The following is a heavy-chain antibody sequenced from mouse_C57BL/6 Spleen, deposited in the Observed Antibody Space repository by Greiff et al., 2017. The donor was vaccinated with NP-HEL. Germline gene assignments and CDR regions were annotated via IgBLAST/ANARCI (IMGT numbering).Heavy chain of an antibody. V-gene: IGHV1-26*01. J-gene: IGHJ4*01. CDR3: VRTDFAMDY. CDR1: GYTFTDYY. CDR2: INTNNGGT. Sequence: EVQLQQSGPELVKPGASVKISCKASGYTFTDYYMNWVSQGHGKSLEWIGDINTNNGGTCYNQKFKGSATLTVDKSSSTAYMESRSLTSEDSAVYYCVRTDFAMDYWGQGTSVTVSS.